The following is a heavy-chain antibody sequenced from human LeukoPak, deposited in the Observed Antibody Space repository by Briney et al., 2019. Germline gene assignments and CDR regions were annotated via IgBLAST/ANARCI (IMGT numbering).Heavy chain of an antibody. CDR3: ARSYGDYEYYFDY. J-gene: IGHJ4*02. CDR1: SGAISTSHW. D-gene: IGHD4-17*01. Sequence: SETLSLTCTVSSGAISTSHWLSWVRQPPGKGLEWIGEIYGSGNTNYNPSLKSRVTMSVDKTRIHLSLKLHSVTAADTAVYYCARSYGDYEYYFDYWGQGTLVTVSS. CDR2: IYGSGNT. V-gene: IGHV4-4*02.